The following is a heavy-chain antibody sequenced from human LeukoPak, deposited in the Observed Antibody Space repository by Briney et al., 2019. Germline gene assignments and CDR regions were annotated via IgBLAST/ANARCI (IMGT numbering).Heavy chain of an antibody. J-gene: IGHJ4*02. CDR2: MYYSGTT. CDR3: TRYGSSWYVSKPPD. V-gene: IGHV4-39*01. Sequence: SETLSLTCTVSGGSISSGAYYWGWIRQPPGKGLEWIGTMYYSGTTYFNPSLKSRLTISVDTSKNQFSLKLSSVTAADTAVYYCTRYGSSWYVSKPPDRGQGTLVTVSS. CDR1: GGSISSGAYY. D-gene: IGHD6-13*01.